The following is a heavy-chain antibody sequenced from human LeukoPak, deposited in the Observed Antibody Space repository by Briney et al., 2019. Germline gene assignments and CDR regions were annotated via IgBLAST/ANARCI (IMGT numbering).Heavy chain of an antibody. V-gene: IGHV4-38-2*02. Sequence: SETLSLTCAVYGGSFSGYYWGWIRQPPGKGLEWIGSIYHSGSTYYNPSLKSRVTISVDTSKNQFSLKLSSVTAADTAVYYCARDRGRQYYDFWSDLSPGYYMDVWGKGTTVTVSS. D-gene: IGHD3-3*01. CDR1: GGSFSGYY. J-gene: IGHJ6*03. CDR3: ARDRGRQYYDFWSDLSPGYYMDV. CDR2: IYHSGST.